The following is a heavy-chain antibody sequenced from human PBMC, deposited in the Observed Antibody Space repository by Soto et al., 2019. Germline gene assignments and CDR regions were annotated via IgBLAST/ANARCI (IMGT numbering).Heavy chain of an antibody. D-gene: IGHD6-19*01. V-gene: IGHV4-39*01. CDR3: ASLYSSGWGANYYIDF. CDR1: GGSISRSNYY. CDR2: ISDSGST. J-gene: IGHJ4*02. Sequence: SETLSLTCTVSGGSISRSNYYWDWIRQPPGKGLEWIGSISDSGSTYYNPSLKSRVVMSVDTSKNQFSLKLGSVTAADTAVYFCASLYSSGWGANYYIDFWGQGTLVSVSS.